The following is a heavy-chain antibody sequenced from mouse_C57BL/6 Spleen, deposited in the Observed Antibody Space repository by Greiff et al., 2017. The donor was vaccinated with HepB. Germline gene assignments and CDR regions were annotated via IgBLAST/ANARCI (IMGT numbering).Heavy chain of an antibody. CDR3: ARGGYAMDY. Sequence: EVKLMESGGGLVKPGGSLKLSCAASGFTFSDYGMHWVRQAPEKGLEWVAYISSGSSTNYYADTVKGRFTISRDNAKNTLFLQMTRLRSEDTAMYYCARGGYAMDYWGQGTSVTVSS. CDR2: ISSGSSTN. CDR1: GFTFSDYG. J-gene: IGHJ4*01. V-gene: IGHV5-17*01.